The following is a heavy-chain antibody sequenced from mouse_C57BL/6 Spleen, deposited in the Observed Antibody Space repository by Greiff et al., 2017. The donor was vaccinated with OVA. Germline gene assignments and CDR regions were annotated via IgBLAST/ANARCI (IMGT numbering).Heavy chain of an antibody. CDR3: ARQDYSNYERAMDY. D-gene: IGHD2-5*01. V-gene: IGHV5-9*01. Sequence: EVKLVESGGGLVKPGGSLKLSCAASGFTFSSYTMSWVRQTPEKRLEWVATISGGGGNTYYPDSVKGRFTISRDNAKNTLYLRMSSLRSEDTALYYCARQDYSNYERAMDYWGQGTSVTVSS. J-gene: IGHJ4*01. CDR1: GFTFSSYT. CDR2: ISGGGGNT.